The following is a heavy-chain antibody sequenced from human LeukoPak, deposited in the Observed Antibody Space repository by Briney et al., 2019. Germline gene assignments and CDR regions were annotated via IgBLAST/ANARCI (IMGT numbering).Heavy chain of an antibody. Sequence: PGGSLRLSCAASGITVSSNYMSWVRQAPGKGLEWVSVIYSGGSTYYADSVKGRFTISRDNSKNTLYLQMNSLRAEDTAVYYCARDRGQQQLEFDYWGQGTLVTVSS. CDR3: ARDRGQQQLEFDY. J-gene: IGHJ4*02. V-gene: IGHV3-66*01. CDR2: IYSGGST. D-gene: IGHD6-13*01. CDR1: GITVSSNY.